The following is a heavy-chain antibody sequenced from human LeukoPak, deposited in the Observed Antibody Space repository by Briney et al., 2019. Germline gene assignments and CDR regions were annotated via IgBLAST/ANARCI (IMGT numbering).Heavy chain of an antibody. Sequence: ASETLSLTCTVSGGSISSGDYYWSWIRQPPGKGPEWIGYTYYSGSTYYNPSLKSRATISVDTSKNQFSLKLTSVTAADTAVYYCARPYYYDSRIDPWGQGTLVTVSS. CDR1: GGSISSGDYY. CDR2: TYYSGST. CDR3: ARPYYYDSRIDP. J-gene: IGHJ5*02. V-gene: IGHV4-30-4*01. D-gene: IGHD3-22*01.